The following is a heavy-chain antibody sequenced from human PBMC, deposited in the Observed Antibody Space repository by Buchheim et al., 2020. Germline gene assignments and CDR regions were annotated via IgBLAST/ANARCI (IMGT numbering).Heavy chain of an antibody. CDR1: GFTFSSYS. CDR2: ISSSSSTI. CDR3: ARRPRPQPNGHITMVRGVIPRFDY. Sequence: EVQLVESGGGLVQPGGSLRLSCAASGFTFSSYSMNWVRQAPGKGLEWVSYISSSSSTIYYADSVKGRFTISRDNAKNSLYLQMNSLRAEDTAVYYCARRPRPQPNGHITMVRGVIPRFDYWGQGTL. J-gene: IGHJ4*02. D-gene: IGHD3-10*01. V-gene: IGHV3-48*01.